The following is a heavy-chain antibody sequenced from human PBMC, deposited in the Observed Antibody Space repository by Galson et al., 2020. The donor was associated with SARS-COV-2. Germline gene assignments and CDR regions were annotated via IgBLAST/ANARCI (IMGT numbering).Heavy chain of an antibody. CDR2: IWYDGSNK. V-gene: IGHV3-33*01. Sequence: GESLKISCAASGFTFSIYGMHWVRQAPGKGLEWVAVIWYDGSNKYYADSVKGRITISRDNSKNTLYLQMNSLRAEDTAVYYCARWGVGATMNSAFDIWGQGTMVTVSS. D-gene: IGHD1-26*01. CDR3: ARWGVGATMNSAFDI. CDR1: GFTFSIYG. J-gene: IGHJ3*02.